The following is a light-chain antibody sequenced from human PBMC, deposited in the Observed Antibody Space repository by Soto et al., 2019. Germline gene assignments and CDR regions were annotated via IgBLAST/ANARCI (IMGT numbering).Light chain of an antibody. V-gene: IGKV3-20*01. J-gene: IGKJ1*01. Sequence: EIVLTQSPGTLSLSPGERATLSCRASQSVRSSYLAWYQQKPGQAPRLLIYDASSRATGSPDRFSGSGSGTDFTLTISRLEPEDLAVYYCQQYGNSPWTFGQGTKVEIK. CDR1: QSVRSSY. CDR2: DAS. CDR3: QQYGNSPWT.